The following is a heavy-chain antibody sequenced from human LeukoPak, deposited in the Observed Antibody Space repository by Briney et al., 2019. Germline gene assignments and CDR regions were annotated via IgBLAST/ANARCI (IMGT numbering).Heavy chain of an antibody. D-gene: IGHD2-15*01. J-gene: IGHJ3*02. CDR3: ARAVGSEYAFDI. Sequence: PGGXXXXSXAXSGFTFDDYGMSWVRHAPGKGLEWVSGINWNGGSTVYADSVKGRFTISRDKGKNSLYLQMNSLRAEDTALYYCARAVGSEYAFDIWGQGTMVTVSS. CDR1: GFTFDDYG. V-gene: IGHV3-20*04. CDR2: INWNGGST.